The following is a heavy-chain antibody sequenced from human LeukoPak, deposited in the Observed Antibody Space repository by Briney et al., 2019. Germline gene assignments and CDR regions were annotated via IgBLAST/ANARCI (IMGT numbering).Heavy chain of an antibody. CDR3: ARLTHSDYYYYYYMDV. Sequence: SVKVSCKASGGTFSSYAISWVRQAPGQGLEWMGGIIPIFGTANYAQKFQGRVTITADESTSTAYMELSSLRSEDTAVYYCARLTHSDYYYYYYMDVWGKGTTVTVSS. D-gene: IGHD3-10*01. CDR1: GGTFSSYA. CDR2: IIPIFGTA. V-gene: IGHV1-69*01. J-gene: IGHJ6*03.